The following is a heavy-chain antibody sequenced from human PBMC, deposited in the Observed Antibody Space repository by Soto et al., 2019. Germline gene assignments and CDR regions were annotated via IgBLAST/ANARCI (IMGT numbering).Heavy chain of an antibody. V-gene: IGHV1-3*01. CDR2: INVGNGDT. D-gene: IGHD4-4*01. CDR1: GYTFTTYG. Sequence: ASVKVSCKASGYTFTTYGLHCVRQAPGQGLAWMGWINVGNGDTKYSQEFQGRVTITRDTSASTAYMELSNLRSEDTAVYYCAISSNWDRPFDFWGQGTLVTVSS. CDR3: AISSNWDRPFDF. J-gene: IGHJ4*02.